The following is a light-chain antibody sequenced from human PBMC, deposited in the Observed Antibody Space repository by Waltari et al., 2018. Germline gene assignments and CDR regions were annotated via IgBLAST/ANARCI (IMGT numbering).Light chain of an antibody. CDR1: HSVGSN. CDR2: GAS. J-gene: IGKJ3*01. V-gene: IGKV3-15*01. Sequence: ETLMTQSPATLSVSPGNRTTLPCLASHSVGSNLAWYLQRPGQPPRLLIYGASTRATGVPARFSGSGSGTELTLTISSLQSEDFGIYYCQQYNDWPHTFGPGTKVDIK. CDR3: QQYNDWPHT.